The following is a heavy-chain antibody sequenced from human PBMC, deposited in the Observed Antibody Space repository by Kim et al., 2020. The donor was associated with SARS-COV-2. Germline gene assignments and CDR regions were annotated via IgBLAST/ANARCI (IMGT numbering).Heavy chain of an antibody. D-gene: IGHD6-13*01. V-gene: IGHV3-30*14. CDR2: ISYDGSNK. CDR1: GFTFSSYA. CDR3: ARSASGYSSSWYYFDY. Sequence: GGSLRLSCAASGFTFSSYAMHWVRQAPGKGLEWVAVISYDGSNKYYADSVKGRFTISRDNSKNTLYLQMNSLRAEDTAVYYCARSASGYSSSWYYFDYWG. J-gene: IGHJ4*01.